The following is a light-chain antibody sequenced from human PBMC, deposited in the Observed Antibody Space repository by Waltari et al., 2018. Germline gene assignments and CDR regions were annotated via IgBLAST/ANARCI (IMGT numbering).Light chain of an antibody. CDR1: PSVSSY. CDR3: QHRSNWPLT. Sequence: EIVLTQSPATLSLSPGERATLSCRASPSVSSYLAWYQQKPGQGPRPLIVDASTRATGIPARFSGSGSGTDFSLTISSLEPEDFAVYYCQHRSNWPLTFGGGTKVEIK. J-gene: IGKJ4*01. CDR2: DAS. V-gene: IGKV3-11*01.